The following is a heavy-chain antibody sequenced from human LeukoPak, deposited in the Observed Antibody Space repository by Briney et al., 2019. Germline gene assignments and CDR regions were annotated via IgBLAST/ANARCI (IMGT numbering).Heavy chain of an antibody. CDR2: INHSRST. CDR1: GGSFSGYH. CDR3: ARHYGP. Sequence: SETLSLTCAVYGGSFSGYHWSWIRQPPGKGLEWIGEINHSRSTNYNPSLKSRVTISVDTSKNQFSLKLNSVTATDTAVYYCARHYGPWGQGTLVTVSS. D-gene: IGHD3-16*01. V-gene: IGHV4-34*01. J-gene: IGHJ4*02.